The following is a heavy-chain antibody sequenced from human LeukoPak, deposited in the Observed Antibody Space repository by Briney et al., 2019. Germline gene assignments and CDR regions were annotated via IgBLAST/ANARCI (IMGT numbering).Heavy chain of an antibody. CDR3: VRNSGELGA. V-gene: IGHV3-53*01. D-gene: IGHD2-21*01. CDR1: GFTVSNNY. Sequence: GGSLRLSCAASGFTVSNNYMSWVRRAAGKGLEWVALIYSAGGTYYADSVKGRFTISRDNSKNTLHLQMNSLRAEDTAVYYCVRNSGELGAWGQGPLVTVSS. J-gene: IGHJ5*02. CDR2: IYSAGGT.